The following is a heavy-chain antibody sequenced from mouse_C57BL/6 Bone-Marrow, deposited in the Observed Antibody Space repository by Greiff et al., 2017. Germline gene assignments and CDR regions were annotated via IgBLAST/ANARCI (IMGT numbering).Heavy chain of an antibody. CDR3: TTAYVGDAMDY. CDR2: IDPENGDT. J-gene: IGHJ4*01. Sequence: VQLKQSGAELVRPGASVKLSCTASGFNIKDDYMHWVKQRPEQGLEWIGWIDPENGDTEYASKFQGKATITADTSSNTAYLQLSSLTSEDTAVYYCTTAYVGDAMDYWGQGTSVTVSS. CDR1: GFNIKDDY. D-gene: IGHD6-5*01. V-gene: IGHV14-4*01.